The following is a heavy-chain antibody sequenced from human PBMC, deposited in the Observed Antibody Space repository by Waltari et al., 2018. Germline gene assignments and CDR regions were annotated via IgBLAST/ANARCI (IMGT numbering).Heavy chain of an antibody. V-gene: IGHV4-39*07. D-gene: IGHD6-25*01. CDR2: IHHGVST. J-gene: IGHJ5*02. CDR1: GASISSGTYY. Sequence: QLQLKESGPGLVKPSETLSLSCTVSGASISSGTYYWAWIRQSPTKGLEWIGSIHHGVSTYYNSSLRSRVTIAIDTSKNQFSLRLKSMAVADSAVYYCVRDLPAPKRGYRYGYRWFDPWGQGTQVTVSS. CDR3: VRDLPAPKRGYRYGYRWFDP.